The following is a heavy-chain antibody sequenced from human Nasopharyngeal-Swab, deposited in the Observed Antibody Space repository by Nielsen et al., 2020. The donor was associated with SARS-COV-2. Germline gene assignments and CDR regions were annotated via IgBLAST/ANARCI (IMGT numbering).Heavy chain of an antibody. D-gene: IGHD5-12*01. CDR2: INPSGGST. Sequence: WVRQAPGQGLEWMGIINPSGGSTSYAQKFQGRVTMTRDTSTSTVYMELSSLRSEDTAVYYCARDTRLRGYSGYDSRYHYYYGMDVWGQGTTVTVSS. CDR3: ARDTRLRGYSGYDSRYHYYYGMDV. V-gene: IGHV1-46*01. J-gene: IGHJ6*02.